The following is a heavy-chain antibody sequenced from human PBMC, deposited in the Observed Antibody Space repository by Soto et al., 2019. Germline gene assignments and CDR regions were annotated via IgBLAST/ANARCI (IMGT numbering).Heavy chain of an antibody. CDR3: ARTPLL. V-gene: IGHV4-31*03. Sequence: SETLSLTCTVSGGSISSGGYYWSWIRQHPGKGLEWIGYIYYSGSTYYNYYNPSLKSRVTISVDTSKNQFSLKLSSVTAADTAVYYCARTPLLWGQGALVTVSS. CDR1: GGSISSGGYY. J-gene: IGHJ4*02. D-gene: IGHD1-26*01. CDR2: IYYSGSTYYN.